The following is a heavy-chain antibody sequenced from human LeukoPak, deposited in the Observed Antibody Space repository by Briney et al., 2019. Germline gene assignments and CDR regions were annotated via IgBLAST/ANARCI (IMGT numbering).Heavy chain of an antibody. D-gene: IGHD3-22*01. CDR1: GGSTSSSSFY. V-gene: IGHV4-39*01. Sequence: SETLSLTCTVSGGSTSSSSFYWGWIRQPPGKGLECIGRISYSGRTYYNPSLQSRVTISVDTSRNQFSLRLSSVTAADTAVYYCARLRAYYYDSSGYYNFDFWGQGTLVTVSS. CDR3: ARLRAYYYDSSGYYNFDF. CDR2: ISYSGRT. J-gene: IGHJ4*02.